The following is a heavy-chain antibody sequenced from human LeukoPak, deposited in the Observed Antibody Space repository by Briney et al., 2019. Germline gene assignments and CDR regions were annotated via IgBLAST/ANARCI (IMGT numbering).Heavy chain of an antibody. V-gene: IGHV3-72*01. D-gene: IGHD3-3*01. CDR2: TRNKANSYTT. CDR1: GFTFSDHY. J-gene: IGHJ4*02. Sequence: GGSLRLSCAASGFTFSDHYMDWVRQAPGKGLEWVGRTRNKANSYTTEYAASVKGRFTISRDDSKNSLYLQMNSLKTEDTAVYYCARGRSGRPTEFDVWGQGTLVTGSS. CDR3: ARGRSGRPTEFDV.